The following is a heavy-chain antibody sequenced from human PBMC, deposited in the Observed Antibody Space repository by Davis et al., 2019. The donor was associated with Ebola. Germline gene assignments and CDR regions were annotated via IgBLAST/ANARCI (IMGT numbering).Heavy chain of an antibody. V-gene: IGHV3-49*03. D-gene: IGHD3-16*01. CDR1: AFTFGASA. CDR3: SRDAQQKKRAYAIRLGLDY. J-gene: IGHJ4*02. CDR2: ITSLLFRPTS. Sequence: GESLKISCSTSAFTFGASAVSSFLPTPGKGLGSVGCITSLLFRPTSEYAASVKVRFSISRDDSKSIAYLKMNSLKTEDTGVYYCSRDAQQKKRAYAIRLGLDYWGQGALVTVSS.